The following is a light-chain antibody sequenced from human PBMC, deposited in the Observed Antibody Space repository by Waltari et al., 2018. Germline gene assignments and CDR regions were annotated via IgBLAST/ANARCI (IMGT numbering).Light chain of an antibody. CDR2: DAS. J-gene: IGKJ3*01. CDR1: QSISSW. CDR3: QQYNSYSPT. Sequence: DIQMTQSPSTLPASVGDRATITCRASQSISSWLAWYQQKPGKAPKLLIYDASSLESGVPSRFSGSGSGTEFTLTISSLQPDDFATYYCQQYNSYSPTFGPGTKVDIK. V-gene: IGKV1-5*01.